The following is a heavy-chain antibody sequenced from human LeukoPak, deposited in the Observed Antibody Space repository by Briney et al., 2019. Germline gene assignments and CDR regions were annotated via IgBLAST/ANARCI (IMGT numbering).Heavy chain of an antibody. V-gene: IGHV3-7*05. CDR1: GFTFSHFW. J-gene: IGHJ4*02. CDR3: ARDRRSLTGKPLDY. Sequence: PGGTLTLSCAASGFTFSHFWMNWVRQAPPTGLEWVAKIKQDESEKYFVASVKGRFTISRRNAQKSLYLQMNSLRAEGTAVYYCARDRRSLTGKPLDYWGARTLVTVSS. D-gene: IGHD2-8*02. CDR2: IKQDESEK.